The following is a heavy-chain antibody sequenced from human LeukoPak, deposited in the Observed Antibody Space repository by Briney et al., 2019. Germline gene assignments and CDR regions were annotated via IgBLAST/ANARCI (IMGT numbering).Heavy chain of an antibody. CDR3: ARAVLLWFGESYGMDV. V-gene: IGHV4-4*02. CDR1: GGSISSSNW. D-gene: IGHD3-10*01. CDR2: IYHSGST. Sequence: SETLSLTCAVSGGSISSSNWWSWVRQPPGKGLEWIGEIYHSGSTNYNPSLKSRVTISVDKSKNQFSLKLSSVTAADTAVYYCARAVLLWFGESYGMDVWGQGTTVTVSS. J-gene: IGHJ6*02.